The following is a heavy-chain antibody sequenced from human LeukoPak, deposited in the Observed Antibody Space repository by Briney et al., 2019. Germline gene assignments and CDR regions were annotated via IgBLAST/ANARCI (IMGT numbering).Heavy chain of an antibody. CDR1: GYTFTGYY. CDR3: ARVSRIAAAGTTWFDP. CDR2: INPNSGGT. J-gene: IGHJ5*02. V-gene: IGHV1-2*02. D-gene: IGHD6-13*01. Sequence: GASVKVSCKASGYTFTGYYMHWVRQAPGQGLEWMGWINPNSGGTNYAQKFQGRVTMTRDTSISTAYMELSRLRSDDTAVYYCARVSRIAAAGTTWFDPWGQGTLVTVSS.